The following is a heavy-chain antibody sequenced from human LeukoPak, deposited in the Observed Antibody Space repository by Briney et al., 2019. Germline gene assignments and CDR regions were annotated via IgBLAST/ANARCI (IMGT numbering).Heavy chain of an antibody. J-gene: IGHJ4*02. D-gene: IGHD3-10*01. CDR1: GFTFDDYA. Sequence: GGSLRLSCAASGFTFDDYAMHWVRQAPGKGLEWVSGISWNSGSIGYADSVKGRFTISRDNAKNSLYLQMNSLRAEDTALYYCAKDRGYYYGSGSVGDYWGQGTLVTVSS. CDR3: AKDRGYYYGSGSVGDY. V-gene: IGHV3-9*01. CDR2: ISWNSGSI.